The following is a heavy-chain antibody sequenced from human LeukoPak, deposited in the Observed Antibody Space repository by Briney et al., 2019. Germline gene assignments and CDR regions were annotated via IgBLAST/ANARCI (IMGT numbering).Heavy chain of an antibody. D-gene: IGHD2-2*01. J-gene: IGHJ5*02. CDR2: IYYRSNT. CDR3: ARDPRWLTPDFTSTSCYENYLDP. Sequence: SETLSLTCAVSGYSISSCYQRGWIRQSPGEGVGWIGIIYYRSNTHYNPSVKSRVTILIETSKNPVSLKVLSVSAGDTAVYCCARDPRWLTPDFTSTSCYENYLDPWGQGTLVTVSS. CDR1: GYSISSCYQ. V-gene: IGHV4-38-2*02.